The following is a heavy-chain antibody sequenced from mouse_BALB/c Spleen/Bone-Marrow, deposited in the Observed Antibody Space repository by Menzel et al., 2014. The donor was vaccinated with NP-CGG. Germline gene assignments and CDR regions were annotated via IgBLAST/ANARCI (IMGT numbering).Heavy chain of an antibody. CDR3: ARSRDGYFDV. V-gene: IGHV1S41*01. CDR2: IAPGSGST. Sequence: DLVKPGASVKLSCKASGYTFTSYWINWKKQRPGQGLEWIGRIAPGSGSTYYNEMFKGKATLTVDTSSSTAYIQLSSLSSEDSAVYFCARSRDGYFDVWGAGTPITVSS. CDR1: GYTFTSYW. J-gene: IGHJ1*01.